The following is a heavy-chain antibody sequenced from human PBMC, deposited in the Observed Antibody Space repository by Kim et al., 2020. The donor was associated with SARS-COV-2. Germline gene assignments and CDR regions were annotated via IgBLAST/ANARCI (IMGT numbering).Heavy chain of an antibody. J-gene: IGHJ5*02. V-gene: IGHV1-18*01. CDR2: ISAYNGNT. Sequence: ASVKVSCKASGYTFTSYGISWVRQAPGQGLEWMGWISAYNGNTNYAQKLQGRVTMTTDTSTSTAYMELRSLRSDDTAVYYCAREIIVPAARAPIRPHHWFDPWGQGTLVTVSS. D-gene: IGHD2-2*01. CDR3: AREIIVPAARAPIRPHHWFDP. CDR1: GYTFTSYG.